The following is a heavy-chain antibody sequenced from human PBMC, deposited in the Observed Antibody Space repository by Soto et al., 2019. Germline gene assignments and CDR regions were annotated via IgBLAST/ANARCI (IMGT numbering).Heavy chain of an antibody. CDR3: AKDRPTTL. V-gene: IGHV3-30*18. D-gene: IGHD4-17*01. CDR2: ISYDGSNK. J-gene: IGHJ4*02. Sequence: PGGSLILSCAASGVTFSTYGIHRIRQALGKGLEWVAVISYDGSNKYYADSVKSRFTISRDNSKNTLYLQMNSLRAEDTAVYYCAKDRPTTLWGLGT. CDR1: GVTFSTYG.